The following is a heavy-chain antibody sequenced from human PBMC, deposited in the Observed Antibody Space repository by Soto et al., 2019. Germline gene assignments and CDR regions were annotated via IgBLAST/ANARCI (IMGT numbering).Heavy chain of an antibody. Sequence: SVKVSCKASGGTFSSYAISWVRQAPGQGLEWMGGIIPIFGTANYAQKFQGRVTITADESTSTAYMELSSLRSEDTAVYYCARVRSLEWLDYYYYYGMDVWGQGTTVTGSS. CDR3: ARVRSLEWLDYYYYYGMDV. J-gene: IGHJ6*02. CDR1: GGTFSSYA. CDR2: IIPIFGTA. D-gene: IGHD3-3*01. V-gene: IGHV1-69*13.